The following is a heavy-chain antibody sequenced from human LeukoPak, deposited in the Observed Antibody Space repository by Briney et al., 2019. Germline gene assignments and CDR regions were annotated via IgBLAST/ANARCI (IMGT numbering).Heavy chain of an antibody. CDR3: ARHAPGDIGEDIPAATRWFDP. Sequence: SETLSLTCTVSGGSISSTYFWAGIRQPPGKGREGIGTIYYRGTTHYNPSPKSRVTISVDTSNNQVSLKLSSVTAADTAVYYCARHAPGDIGEDIPAATRWFDPWGRGTLVTVSS. V-gene: IGHV4-39*01. CDR2: IYYRGTT. J-gene: IGHJ5*02. CDR1: GGSISSTYF. D-gene: IGHD3-3*01.